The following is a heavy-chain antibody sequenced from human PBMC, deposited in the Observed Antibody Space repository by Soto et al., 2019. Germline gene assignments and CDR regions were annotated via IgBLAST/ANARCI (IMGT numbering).Heavy chain of an antibody. CDR1: GYTFTSYR. D-gene: IGHD3-3*01. V-gene: IGHV1-18*01. J-gene: IGHJ6*03. CDR3: ARLTYYDFWSGYPEDYYYYYMDV. Sequence: ASVKVSCKASGYTFTSYRISWLRQETGQEHERMGLMSEYNGNKNYAQKLQGRVTMTTDTSTSTAYMELRSLRSDDTVVYYCARLTYYDFWSGYPEDYYYYYMDVWGKGTTVTVSS. CDR2: MSEYNGNK.